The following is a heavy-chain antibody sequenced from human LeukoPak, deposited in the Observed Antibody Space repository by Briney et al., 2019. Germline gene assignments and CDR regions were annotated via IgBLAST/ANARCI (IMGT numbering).Heavy chain of an antibody. CDR2: INHSGST. CDR3: ARGCSYNWNYRLREPFDY. J-gene: IGHJ4*02. D-gene: IGHD1-7*01. V-gene: IGHV4-34*01. CDR1: GGSFSGYY. Sequence: SETLSLTCAVYGGSFSGYYWSWIRQPPGKGLEWIGEINHSGSTNYNPSLKSRVTISVDTSKNQFSLKLSSVTAADTAVYYCARGCSYNWNYRLREPFDYWGQGTLVIVSS.